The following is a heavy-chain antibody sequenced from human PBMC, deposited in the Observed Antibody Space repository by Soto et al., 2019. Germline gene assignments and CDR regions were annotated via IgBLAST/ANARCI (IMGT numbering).Heavy chain of an antibody. D-gene: IGHD2-2*01. J-gene: IGHJ4*02. CDR1: GFTFSSYA. V-gene: IGHV3-23*01. Sequence: GGSLRLSCAASGFTFSSYAMSWVRQAPGKGLEWVSAISGSGGSTYYADSVKGRITISRDNSKNTLYLQMNSLRAEDMAVYYCAKVKDIVVVPAALFDYWGQGTLVTVSS. CDR2: ISGSGGST. CDR3: AKVKDIVVVPAALFDY.